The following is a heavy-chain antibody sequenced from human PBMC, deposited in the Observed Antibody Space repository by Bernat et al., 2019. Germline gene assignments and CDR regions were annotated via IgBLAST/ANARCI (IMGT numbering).Heavy chain of an antibody. V-gene: IGHV1-69*04. D-gene: IGHD3-10*01. Sequence: QVQLVQSGAEVKKPGSSVKVSCKASGGTFSSYAISWVRQAPGQGLEWMGRIIPILGIANYAQKFQGRVTITADKSTSTAYMELSSLRSEDTAVYYCARDSGPPRGDFDYWGQGTLVTVSS. CDR1: GGTFSSYA. J-gene: IGHJ4*02. CDR2: IIPILGIA. CDR3: ARDSGPPRGDFDY.